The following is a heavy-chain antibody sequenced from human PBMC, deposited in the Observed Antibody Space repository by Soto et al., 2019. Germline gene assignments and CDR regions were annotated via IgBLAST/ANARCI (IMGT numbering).Heavy chain of an antibody. CDR3: AKGSTRWLESLLDY. V-gene: IGHV3-30*18. CDR1: GFTFSIFG. D-gene: IGHD5-12*01. J-gene: IGHJ4*02. Sequence: ESGGGVVQHGRSLRLSCTASGFTFSIFGMHWVRQAPGKGLEWVAVISYDGSNKYYADSVRGRFTISRDNSKNTLYLQMNSLRAEDTAVYYCAKGSTRWLESLLDYWGQGTLVTVSS. CDR2: ISYDGSNK.